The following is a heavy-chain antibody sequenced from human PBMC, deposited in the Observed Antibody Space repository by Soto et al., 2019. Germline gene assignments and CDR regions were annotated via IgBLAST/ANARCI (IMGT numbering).Heavy chain of an antibody. J-gene: IGHJ4*02. CDR3: ARDYDSSGLFDY. Sequence: SETLSLTCTVSGGSISSGDYYWSWIRQPPGKGLEWIGYIYYSGSTYYNPSLKSRVTISVDTSKNQFSLKLSSVTAADTAVYYCARDYDSSGLFDYWGQGTRGTVAS. D-gene: IGHD3-22*01. V-gene: IGHV4-30-4*01. CDR1: GGSISSGDYY. CDR2: IYYSGST.